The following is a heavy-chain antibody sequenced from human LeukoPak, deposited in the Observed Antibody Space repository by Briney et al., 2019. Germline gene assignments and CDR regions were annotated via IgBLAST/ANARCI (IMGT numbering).Heavy chain of an antibody. V-gene: IGHV3-21*01. J-gene: IGHJ6*03. CDR1: GFTFSSYS. CDR2: ISSSSSYI. Sequence: GSLRLSCAASGFTFSSYSMNWVRQAPGKGLEWVSSISSSSSYIYYADSVKGRFTISRDNAKNSLYLQMNSLRAEDTAVYYCARDFRGGRXPLDXXGKGXTVTVSS. CDR3: ARDFRGGRXPLDX. D-gene: IGHD2-15*01.